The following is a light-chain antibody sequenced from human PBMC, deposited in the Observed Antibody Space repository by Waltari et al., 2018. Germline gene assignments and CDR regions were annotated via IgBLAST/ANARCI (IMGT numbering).Light chain of an antibody. CDR3: QHYVRLPVT. CDR1: QSVGRS. Sequence: EIVLTQSPGTLSLSPGERATLSCRASQSVGRSLAWYQQKPGQAPRLLIYGASLRATGIPDRFSGGGSGTDFCLTISRLEPEDFAAYHCQHYVRLPVTFGQGTKVEIK. J-gene: IGKJ1*01. CDR2: GAS. V-gene: IGKV3-20*01.